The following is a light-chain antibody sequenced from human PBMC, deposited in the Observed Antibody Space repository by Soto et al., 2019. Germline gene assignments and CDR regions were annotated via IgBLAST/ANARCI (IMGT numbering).Light chain of an antibody. V-gene: IGLV2-23*01. CDR1: SSDVGSYNL. Sequence: QSVLTQPASVSGSPGQSITVSCTGTSSDVGSYNLVSWYQQHPGKAPKLMIYEGSKRPSGVSNRFSGSKSGNTASLTISGLQAEYEADYYCCSYAGSSTYVVGTGTKVTVL. CDR2: EGS. J-gene: IGLJ1*01. CDR3: CSYAGSSTYV.